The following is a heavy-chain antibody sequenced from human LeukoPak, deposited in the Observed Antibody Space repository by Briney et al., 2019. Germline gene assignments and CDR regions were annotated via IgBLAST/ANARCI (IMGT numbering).Heavy chain of an antibody. CDR3: ARPSSYYDSSGLEN. J-gene: IGHJ4*02. Sequence: GASVKVSCKASGGTFSSYAISWVRQAPGQGLEWMGGIIPIFGTANYAQKFQGRVTITTDESTSTAYMELSSLRSEDTAVYYCARPSSYYDSSGLENWGQGTLVTVSS. V-gene: IGHV1-69*05. CDR1: GGTFSSYA. CDR2: IIPIFGTA. D-gene: IGHD3-22*01.